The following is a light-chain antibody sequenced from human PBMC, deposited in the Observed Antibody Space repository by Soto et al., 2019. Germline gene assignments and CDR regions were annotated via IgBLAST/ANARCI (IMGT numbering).Light chain of an antibody. Sequence: DIVMTQSPDSLAVSLGERATINCKSSQSVLYSSNNKNYLAWYQQKPGQPPKLLIYWASTRESGVPDRFSVSGYGTDFTLTISSLQAEDVAVYYCQQYCSTPYTFGQGTKLEIK. J-gene: IGKJ2*01. CDR1: QSVLYSSNNKNY. CDR2: WAS. V-gene: IGKV4-1*01. CDR3: QQYCSTPYT.